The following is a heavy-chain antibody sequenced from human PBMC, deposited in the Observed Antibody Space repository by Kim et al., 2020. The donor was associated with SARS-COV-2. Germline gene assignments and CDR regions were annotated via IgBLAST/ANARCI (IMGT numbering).Heavy chain of an antibody. J-gene: IGHJ6*02. CDR3: ARDPTVAAAGTYYYGMDV. V-gene: IGHV3-33*01. CDR1: GFTFSSYG. CDR2: IWYDGSNK. Sequence: GGSLRLSRAASGFTFSSYGMHWVRQAPGKGLEWVAVIWYDGSNKYYADSVKGRFTISRDNSKNTLYLQMNSLRAEDTAVYYCARDPTVAAAGTYYYGMDVWGQGTTVTVSS. D-gene: IGHD6-13*01.